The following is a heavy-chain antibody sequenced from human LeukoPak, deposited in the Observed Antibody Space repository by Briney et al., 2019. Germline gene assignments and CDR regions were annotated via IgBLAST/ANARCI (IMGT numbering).Heavy chain of an antibody. J-gene: IGHJ5*02. CDR1: GASISSYY. Sequence: PSETLSLTCTVSGASISSYYWSWIRQPPGKGLEWVGYIYYSGSTNYNPSLKSRVTISVDTSKNQFSLKLNSVTAADTAVYYCARVSDYYDSSGYYFNWFDPWGQGTLVTVSS. CDR2: IYYSGST. D-gene: IGHD3-22*01. V-gene: IGHV4-59*01. CDR3: ARVSDYYDSSGYYFNWFDP.